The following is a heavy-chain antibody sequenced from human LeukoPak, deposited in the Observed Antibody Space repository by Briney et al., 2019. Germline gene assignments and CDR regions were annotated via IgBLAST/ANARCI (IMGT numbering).Heavy chain of an antibody. CDR2: IKQDGGDE. Sequence: GGSLRLSCGASGFTFDDRAMHWVRQAPGKGLEWVANIKQDGGDEYYVDSVKGRFTISRDNAKNSLFLQMNSLRAEDTAVYYCVRGHGAFDIWGQGTMVSVSS. J-gene: IGHJ3*02. CDR3: VRGHGAFDI. V-gene: IGHV3-7*04. CDR1: GFTFDDRA.